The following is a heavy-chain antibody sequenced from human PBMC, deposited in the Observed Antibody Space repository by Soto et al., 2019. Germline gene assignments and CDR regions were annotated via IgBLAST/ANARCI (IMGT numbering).Heavy chain of an antibody. D-gene: IGHD3-3*01. Sequence: ASVKVSCKASGGTFSSYAISWVRQAPGQGLEWMGGIIPIFGTANYAQKFQGRVTITADESTSTAYMELSSLRSEDTAVYYCAIDEQSYDFWSGSMRYGMDVWGQGTTVTVSS. J-gene: IGHJ6*02. CDR1: GGTFSSYA. CDR3: AIDEQSYDFWSGSMRYGMDV. V-gene: IGHV1-69*01. CDR2: IIPIFGTA.